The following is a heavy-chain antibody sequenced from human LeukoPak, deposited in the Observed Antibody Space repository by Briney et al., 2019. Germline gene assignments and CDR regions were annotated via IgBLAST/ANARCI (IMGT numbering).Heavy chain of an antibody. Sequence: GGSLRLSCSASGFTFSSYAMSWVRQAPGKGLEWVSAISDSGGSTYYADSVKGRFTISRDNSKNTLYLQMNSLRAEDTAVYYCAKDLLGDFWSGYYKGNWFDPWGQGTLVTVSS. V-gene: IGHV3-23*01. CDR3: AKDLLGDFWSGYYKGNWFDP. J-gene: IGHJ5*02. CDR2: ISDSGGST. CDR1: GFTFSSYA. D-gene: IGHD3-3*01.